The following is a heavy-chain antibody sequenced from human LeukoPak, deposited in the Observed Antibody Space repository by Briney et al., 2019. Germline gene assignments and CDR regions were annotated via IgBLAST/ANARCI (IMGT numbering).Heavy chain of an antibody. Sequence: ASLKVSSKASGYTFTGYYIHGVPQAPGQGLEGMGWINPNSGGTNYAQRFHGRVNMTRDTSISTAYMELSRLTSDDTAVYYCARDAIARDYSNSDYWGQGTLVTVSS. CDR2: INPNSGGT. J-gene: IGHJ4*02. D-gene: IGHD4-11*01. CDR3: ARDAIARDYSNSDY. V-gene: IGHV1-2*02. CDR1: GYTFTGYY.